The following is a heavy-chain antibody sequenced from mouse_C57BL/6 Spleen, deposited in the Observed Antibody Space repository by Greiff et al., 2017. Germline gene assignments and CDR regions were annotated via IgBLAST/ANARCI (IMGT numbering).Heavy chain of an antibody. CDR2: ISYSGST. V-gene: IGHV3-8*01. CDR3: ARGDYDKGYYAMDY. J-gene: IGHJ4*01. CDR1: GYSITSDY. D-gene: IGHD2-4*01. Sequence: EVKLVESGPGLAKPSQTLSLTCSVTGYSITSDYWNWIRKFPGHKLEYMGYISYSGSTYYNPSLKSRIPITRDTSKHQYYLQLKSETTEDTATYYCARGDYDKGYYAMDYWGQGTSVTVSS.